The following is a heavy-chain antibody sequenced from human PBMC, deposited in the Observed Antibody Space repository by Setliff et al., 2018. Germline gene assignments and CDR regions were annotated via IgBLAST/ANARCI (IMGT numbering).Heavy chain of an antibody. Sequence: PSETLSLTCTVSGGSISSYYWSWIRQPPGKGLEWIGYIYTSGSTNYNPSLKSRVTISVDTSKNQFSLKLSSVTAADTAVYYCARDPASPAAAGGWFDPWGQGTPVTVSS. CDR1: GGSISSYY. CDR3: ARDPASPAAAGGWFDP. CDR2: IYTSGST. V-gene: IGHV4-4*08. D-gene: IGHD6-13*01. J-gene: IGHJ5*02.